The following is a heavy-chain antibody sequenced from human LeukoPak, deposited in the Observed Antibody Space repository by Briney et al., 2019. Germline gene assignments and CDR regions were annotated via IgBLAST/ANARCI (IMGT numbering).Heavy chain of an antibody. Sequence: GGSVRLFCAPSGFTFSSYGMHWARQAPGRGLEWVAFIHYEGTKKYYADSVKGRFTISRDNPKNTLYLQMNSLRTEDTCVYPCAKDLQYFYDNRGYYYPDYWGQGTLVTVSS. J-gene: IGHJ4*02. CDR2: IHYEGTKK. V-gene: IGHV3-30*02. CDR3: AKDLQYFYDNRGYYYPDY. D-gene: IGHD3-22*01. CDR1: GFTFSSYG.